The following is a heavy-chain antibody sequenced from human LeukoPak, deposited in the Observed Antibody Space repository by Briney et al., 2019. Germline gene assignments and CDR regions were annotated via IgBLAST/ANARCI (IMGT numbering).Heavy chain of an antibody. V-gene: IGHV3-30-3*01. J-gene: IGHJ4*02. D-gene: IGHD3-22*01. CDR2: ISNDGSNK. Sequence: GGSLRLSCAASGFTFSSYAMHWVRQAPGKGLEWVAVISNDGSNKYYADSVKGRFTISRDNSKNTLYLQMNSLRAEDTAEYYCAREPTYYYDSSGYYLYWGQGTLVTVSA. CDR1: GFTFSSYA. CDR3: AREPTYYYDSSGYYLY.